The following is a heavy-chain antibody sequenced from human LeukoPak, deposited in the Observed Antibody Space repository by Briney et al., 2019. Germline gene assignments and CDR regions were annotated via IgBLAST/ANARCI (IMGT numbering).Heavy chain of an antibody. CDR1: GYTFTDYY. Sequence: GASVTVSCKASGYTFTDYYMHWVQQAPGKGLEWMGLVDPEDGETIYAEKFQGRVTITEDTSTDTAYMELSSLRSEDTAVYYCATWAPRVDYFDYWGPGTLVTVSS. CDR2: VDPEDGET. CDR3: ATWAPRVDYFDY. V-gene: IGHV1-69-2*01. J-gene: IGHJ4*02. D-gene: IGHD3-10*01.